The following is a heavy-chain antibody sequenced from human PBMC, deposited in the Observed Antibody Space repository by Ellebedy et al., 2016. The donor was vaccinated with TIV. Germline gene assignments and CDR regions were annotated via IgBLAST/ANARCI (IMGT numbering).Heavy chain of an antibody. V-gene: IGHV1-69*13. CDR2: IIPTFGTP. J-gene: IGHJ4*02. Sequence: AASVKVSCKASGATFSSYTLTWVRQAPGQGLEWMGGIIPTFGTPNYARKFQGRVTINADESTSTAFMELSSLRSEDTAVYYWARARCGAGSCPFDYWGQGTVVTVSS. CDR3: ARARCGAGSCPFDY. CDR1: GATFSSYT. D-gene: IGHD2-15*01.